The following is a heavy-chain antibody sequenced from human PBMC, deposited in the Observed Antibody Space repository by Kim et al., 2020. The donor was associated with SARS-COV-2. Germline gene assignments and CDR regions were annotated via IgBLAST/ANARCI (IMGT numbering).Heavy chain of an antibody. CDR1: GGTFSSYA. CDR2: IIPIFGTA. D-gene: IGHD3-10*01. J-gene: IGHJ4*02. V-gene: IGHV1-69*13. Sequence: SVKVSCKASGGTFSSYAISWVRQAPGQGLEWMGGIIPIFGTANYAQKFQGRVTITADESTSTAYMELSSLRSEDTAVYYCARATLTYYYGSGSYSVGYFDYWGQGTLVTVSS. CDR3: ARATLTYYYGSGSYSVGYFDY.